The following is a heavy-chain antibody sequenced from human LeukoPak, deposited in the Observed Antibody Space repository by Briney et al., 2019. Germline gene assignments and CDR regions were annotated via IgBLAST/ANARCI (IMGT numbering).Heavy chain of an antibody. D-gene: IGHD3-16*01. J-gene: IGHJ6*02. CDR2: ISYDGSNK. CDR3: AKERKNGGIYYFYGMDV. Sequence: GGSLRLSCAASGFTFSSYGMHWVRQAPGKGLEWVTVISYDGSNKYYADSVKGRFTISRDKSKNTLYLQMNSLRAEDTAVYYCAKERKNGGIYYFYGMDVWGQGTTVTVSS. V-gene: IGHV3-30*18. CDR1: GFTFSSYG.